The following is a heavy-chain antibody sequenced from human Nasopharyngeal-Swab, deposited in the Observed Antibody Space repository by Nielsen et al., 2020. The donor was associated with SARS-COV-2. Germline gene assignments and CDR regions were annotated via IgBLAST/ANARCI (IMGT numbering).Heavy chain of an antibody. J-gene: IGHJ4*02. CDR1: GGSISSGGYY. V-gene: IGHV4-31*03. CDR3: ARLRYFDWLYYFDY. CDR2: IYYSGST. Sequence: SETLSLTCTVSGGSISSGGYYWSWIHQHPGKGLEWIGYIYYSGSTYYNPSLKSRVTISVDTSKNQFSLKLSSVTAADTAVYYCARLRYFDWLYYFDYWGQGTLVTVSS. D-gene: IGHD3-9*01.